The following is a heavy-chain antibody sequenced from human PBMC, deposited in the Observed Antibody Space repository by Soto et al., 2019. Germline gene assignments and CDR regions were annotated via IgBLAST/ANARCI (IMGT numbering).Heavy chain of an antibody. CDR1: GYTFTSYW. J-gene: IGHJ4*02. V-gene: IGHV5-51*01. Sequence: GESLKISCKGSGYTFTSYWIGWVRQLPGEGLEWMGVIYPSDSDIRYSPSFQGKVTISADKSITTAYLQWSSLKAADTAMYYCVRSGTSSGRFSDYWGQGTLVTVSS. CDR3: VRSGTSSGRFSDY. CDR2: IYPSDSDI. D-gene: IGHD2-15*01.